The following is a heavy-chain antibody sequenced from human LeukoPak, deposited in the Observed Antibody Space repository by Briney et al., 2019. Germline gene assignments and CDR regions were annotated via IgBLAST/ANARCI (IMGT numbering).Heavy chain of an antibody. CDR1: GFTFDDYT. J-gene: IGHJ4*02. CDR3: AKDPLSRGYCSSTSCYAGYFDY. Sequence: PGGSLRLSCAASGFTFDDYTMHWVRQAPGKGLEWVSLISWDGGSTYYADSVKGRFTISRDNSKNSLYLQMNSLGTEDTALYYCAKDPLSRGYCSSTSCYAGYFDYWGQGTLVTVSS. D-gene: IGHD2-2*01. V-gene: IGHV3-43*01. CDR2: ISWDGGST.